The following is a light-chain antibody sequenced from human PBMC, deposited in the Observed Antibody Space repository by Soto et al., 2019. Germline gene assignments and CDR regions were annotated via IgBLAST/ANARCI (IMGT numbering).Light chain of an antibody. CDR2: HAS. Sequence: DIQMTQSPSTLSASLGARVTITCRASQSISRWLAWNQQKPGKAPKLLIYHASNLKSGVPSRFSGSGSGTEFTLTISSLQPDDFATYYCQHYDSFPHTFGQGATLEIK. J-gene: IGKJ2*01. CDR3: QHYDSFPHT. CDR1: QSISRW. V-gene: IGKV1-5*01.